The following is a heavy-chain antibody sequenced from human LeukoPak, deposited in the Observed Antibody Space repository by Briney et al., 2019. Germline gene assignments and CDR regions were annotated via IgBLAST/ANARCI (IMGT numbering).Heavy chain of an antibody. J-gene: IGHJ4*02. CDR3: ARGGEVVINRPIDY. CDR2: INSEIYGGTT. Sequence: SLRLSCTGSGFTFGDYTVSWVRQAPGQGLEWLCSINSEIYGGTTNYAASVRGRFTISREDSETIAYLDMDSLKIEDTAVYFCARGGEVVINRPIDYWGQGTLVTVSS. V-gene: IGHV3-49*04. D-gene: IGHD2-21*01. CDR1: GFTFGDYT.